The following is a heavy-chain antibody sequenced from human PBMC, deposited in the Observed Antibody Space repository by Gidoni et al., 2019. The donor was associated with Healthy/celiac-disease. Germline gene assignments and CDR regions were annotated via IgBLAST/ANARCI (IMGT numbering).Heavy chain of an antibody. CDR2: IYYSGST. CDR1: GGSISSYY. J-gene: IGHJ3*02. CDR3: ARTSRLSATTLRSIDI. Sequence: QVQLQESGPGLVKPSETLSLTCTVSGGSISSYYWSWIRQPPGKGLEWIGYIYYSGSTNYNPSLKSRVTISVDTSKNQFSLKLSSVTAADTAVYYCARTSRLSATTLRSIDIWGQGTMVTVSS. V-gene: IGHV4-59*01. D-gene: IGHD2-15*01.